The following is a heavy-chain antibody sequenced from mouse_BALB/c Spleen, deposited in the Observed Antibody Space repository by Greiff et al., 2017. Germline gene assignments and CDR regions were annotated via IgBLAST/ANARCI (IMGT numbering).Heavy chain of an antibody. CDR3: ARYGIPYAMDY. CDR1: GYTFTSYW. Sequence: KLQQPGAELVKPGASVKLSCKASGYTFTSYWMHWVKQRPGQGLEWIGEINPSNGRTNYNEKFKSKATLTVDKSSSTAYMQLSSLTSEDSAVYYCARYGIPYAMDYWGQGTSVTVSS. CDR2: INPSNGRT. J-gene: IGHJ4*01. D-gene: IGHD2-1*01. V-gene: IGHV1S81*02.